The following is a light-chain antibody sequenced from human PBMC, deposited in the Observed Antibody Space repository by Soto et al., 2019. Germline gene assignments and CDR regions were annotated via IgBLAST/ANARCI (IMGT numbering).Light chain of an antibody. CDR3: SSFAVSNSFV. CDR2: EVN. J-gene: IGLJ1*01. V-gene: IGLV2-8*01. Sequence: QSALTQPPSPAGSPGQSITISCTGTSKDVGGYNYVSWYQQHPGKAPKLMIYEVNKRPSGVPDRFSGSKSGNTASLTVSGLQAEDEADYYCSSFAVSNSFVFGTGTKVTVL. CDR1: SKDVGGYNY.